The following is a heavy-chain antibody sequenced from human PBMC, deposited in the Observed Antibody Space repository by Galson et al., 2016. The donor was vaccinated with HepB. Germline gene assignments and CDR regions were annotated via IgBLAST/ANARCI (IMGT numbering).Heavy chain of an antibody. V-gene: IGHV3-7*03. CDR3: ARWGVTAGLDN. Sequence: SLRLSCAASGFDFGHYWMSWARQAPGEGLEWVANINPNGGDTYYVASVRGRFVISRDNAKNVLGLQMTTLRGEDTALYYCARWGVTAGLDNWGQGTLVTVSS. CDR2: INPNGGDT. D-gene: IGHD3-16*01. CDR1: GFDFGHYW. J-gene: IGHJ4*02.